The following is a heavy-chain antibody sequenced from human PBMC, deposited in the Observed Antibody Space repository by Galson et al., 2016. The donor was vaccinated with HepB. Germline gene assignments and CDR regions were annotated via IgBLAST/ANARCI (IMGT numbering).Heavy chain of an antibody. CDR3: ATSVNRKTALTRSAMFN. CDR2: ISYDGGNE. Sequence: SLRLSCAASGFRFTNYGMHWVRQSPGKGLEWVTFISYDGGNEYYADSVKGRFTVSRDNSNNTLYLQMNSLRVDDTAFYYCATSVNRKTALTRSAMFNWGQGTLVTVSS. V-gene: IGHV3-30*03. CDR1: GFRFTNYG. J-gene: IGHJ4*02. D-gene: IGHD5/OR15-5a*01.